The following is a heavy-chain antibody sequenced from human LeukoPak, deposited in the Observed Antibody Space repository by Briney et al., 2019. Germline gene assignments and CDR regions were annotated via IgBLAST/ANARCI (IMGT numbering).Heavy chain of an antibody. CDR2: ISSSSSYI. J-gene: IGHJ4*02. D-gene: IGHD2-2*01. CDR1: GFTFSDYY. Sequence: GSLRLSCAASGFTFSDYYMSWIRQAPGKGLEWVSSISSSSSYIYYADSVKGRFTISRDNAKNSLYLQMNSLRAEDTAVYYCARVGYQLLFHHNFDHWGQGTLVTVSS. V-gene: IGHV3-11*06. CDR3: ARVGYQLLFHHNFDH.